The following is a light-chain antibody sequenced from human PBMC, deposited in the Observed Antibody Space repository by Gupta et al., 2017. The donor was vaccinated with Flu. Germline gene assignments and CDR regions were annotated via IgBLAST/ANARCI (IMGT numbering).Light chain of an antibody. CDR1: SSDIGTYNY. CDR2: GVS. CDR3: SSYTGSATLYV. V-gene: IGLV2-14*01. J-gene: IGLJ1*01. Sequence: QSALTQPASVSGSPGQSHIIYCTGTSSDIGTYNYVSWYQQQPGKAPKLMIFGVSDRPSGVSNRFSGSKSGNTASLTISGLQAEDEADYYCSSYTGSATLYVFGTGTKVTVL.